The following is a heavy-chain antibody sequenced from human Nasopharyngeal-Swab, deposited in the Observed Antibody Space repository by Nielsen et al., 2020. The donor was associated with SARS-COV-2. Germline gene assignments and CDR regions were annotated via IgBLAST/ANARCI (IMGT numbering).Heavy chain of an antibody. J-gene: IGHJ4*02. CDR1: GGSVSSGSYY. D-gene: IGHD5-18*01. V-gene: IGHV4-39*07. Sequence: SETLSLTCTVSGGSVSSGSYYWSWIRQPPGKGLEWIGEINHSGSTNYNPSLKSRVTISVDTSKNQFSLKLSSVTAADTAVYYCARVRYSYGYGGVTEYYFDYWGQGTLVTVSS. CDR3: ARVRYSYGYGGVTEYYFDY. CDR2: INHSGST.